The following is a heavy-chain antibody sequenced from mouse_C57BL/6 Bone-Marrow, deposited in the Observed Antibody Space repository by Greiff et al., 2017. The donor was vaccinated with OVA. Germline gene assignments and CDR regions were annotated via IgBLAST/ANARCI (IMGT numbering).Heavy chain of an antibody. CDR3: ARRAGIAY. Sequence: EVQLVESGGDLVKPGGSLKLSCAASGFTFSSYGMSWVRQTPDKRLEWVATISSGGSYTYYPDSVKGRFTISRDNAKNTLYLQMSSLKSEDTAMYYCARRAGIAYWGQGTLVTVSA. CDR2: ISSGGSYT. V-gene: IGHV5-6*01. CDR1: GFTFSSYG. D-gene: IGHD3-3*01. J-gene: IGHJ3*01.